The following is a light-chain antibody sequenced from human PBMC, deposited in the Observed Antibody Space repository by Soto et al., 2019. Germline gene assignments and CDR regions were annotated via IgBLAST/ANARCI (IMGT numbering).Light chain of an antibody. CDR2: SNN. CDR3: AAWDDSLNVV. Sequence: QAVVTQPPLASGTPGQGVTISCSGSSSNIGSNTVNWYQQVPGTAPKLLIYSNNQRPSGVPDRFSGSKSGTSASLAITGLQSEDEADYYCAAWDDSLNVVFGGGTKLTVL. V-gene: IGLV1-44*01. J-gene: IGLJ2*01. CDR1: SSNIGSNT.